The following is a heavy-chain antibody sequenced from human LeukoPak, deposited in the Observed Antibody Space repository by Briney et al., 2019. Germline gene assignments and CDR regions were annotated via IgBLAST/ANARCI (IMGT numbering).Heavy chain of an antibody. V-gene: IGHV3-21*01. CDR1: GFTFSSYS. D-gene: IGHD6-19*01. CDR3: ARDPGGYSSGGELDV. CDR2: ISSRSTYI. J-gene: IGHJ6*04. Sequence: PGGSLRLSCAASGFTFSSYSMNWVRQAPGKGLEWVSSISSRSTYIYHADSVKGRFTISRDNVKNSLFLQMNSLRAEDMAVYYCARDPGGYSSGGELDVWGKGTTVTVSS.